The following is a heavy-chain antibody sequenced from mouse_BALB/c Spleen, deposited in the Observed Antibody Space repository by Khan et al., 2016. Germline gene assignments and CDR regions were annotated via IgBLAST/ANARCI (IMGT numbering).Heavy chain of an antibody. V-gene: IGHV3-2*02. CDR2: ISYSGSP. Sequence: EVELVESGPGLVKPSQSLSLTCTVTGYSITSDYAWNWIRQFPGNKLEWMGYISYSGSPSYNPSLKSRISITRDTSKNQFFLQLNSVTTEDTATYYCAINWDEEDYWGQGTLVTVSA. D-gene: IGHD4-1*02. J-gene: IGHJ3*01. CDR3: AINWDEEDY. CDR1: GYSITSDYA.